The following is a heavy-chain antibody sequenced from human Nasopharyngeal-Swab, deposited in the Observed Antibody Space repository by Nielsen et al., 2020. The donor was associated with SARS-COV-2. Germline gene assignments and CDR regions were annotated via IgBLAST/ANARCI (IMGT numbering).Heavy chain of an antibody. CDR2: IIPIFGTA. V-gene: IGHV1-69*06. Sequence: SVKVSCKASRCTFGSYAISWVRQAPGQGLEWMGGIIPIFGTANYALKFQGRVTITADKSTSTAYMGLSSLRSEDTAVYYCASGFIAYCGGDCSNWFDPWGQGTLVTVSS. CDR3: ASGFIAYCGGDCSNWFDP. D-gene: IGHD2-21*02. J-gene: IGHJ5*02. CDR1: RCTFGSYA.